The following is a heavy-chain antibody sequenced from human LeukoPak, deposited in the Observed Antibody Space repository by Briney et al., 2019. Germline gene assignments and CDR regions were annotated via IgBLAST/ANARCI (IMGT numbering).Heavy chain of an antibody. Sequence: PGRSPRLSCAASGFNFSSYGMHWVRQAPGKGLEWVGVIWYDGTNKQYADSVKGRFTISRDNSKNTLYLLMNSLRAEDTAVYYCAKTIVPAAPIYYYYMDVWGNGTTLTVS. D-gene: IGHD2-2*01. CDR3: AKTIVPAAPIYYYYMDV. J-gene: IGHJ6*03. CDR2: IWYDGTNK. CDR1: GFNFSSYG. V-gene: IGHV3-33*06.